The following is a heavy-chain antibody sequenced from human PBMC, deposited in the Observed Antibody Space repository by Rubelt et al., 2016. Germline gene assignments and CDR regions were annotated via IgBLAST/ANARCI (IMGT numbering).Heavy chain of an antibody. D-gene: IGHD6-6*01. J-gene: IGHJ2*01. CDR3: ARVGSIAAPKDWYFDL. CDR2: IYTSGST. Sequence: QVQLQDSGPGLVKPSETLSLTCTVSGGSISSYYWSWIRQPAGKGLEWIGRIYTSGSTNYNPSLKRCVTMSVDTSKNQLCLKLSSVTAADTAVYYCARVGSIAAPKDWYFDLWGRGTLVTVSS. V-gene: IGHV4-4*07. CDR1: GGSISSYY.